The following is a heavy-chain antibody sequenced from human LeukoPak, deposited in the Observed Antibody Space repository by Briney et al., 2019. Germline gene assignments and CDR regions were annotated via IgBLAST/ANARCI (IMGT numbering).Heavy chain of an antibody. D-gene: IGHD5-18*01. CDR1: GFTFSSYG. V-gene: IGHV3-30*18. J-gene: IGHJ4*02. Sequence: GGSLRLSCAASGFTFSSYGMHWVRQAPGKGLEWVAVISYDGSNKYYADSVKGRFTISRDNSKNTLYLQMNSLRAEDTAVYYCAKEVPGGAGTLTRWLGSYGSLPDYWGQGTLVTVSS. CDR3: AKEVPGGAGTLTRWLGSYGSLPDY. CDR2: ISYDGSNK.